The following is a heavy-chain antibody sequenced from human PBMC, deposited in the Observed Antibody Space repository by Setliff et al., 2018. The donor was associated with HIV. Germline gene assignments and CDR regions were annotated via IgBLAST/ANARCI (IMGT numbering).Heavy chain of an antibody. CDR3: AGDYAGSGRPFDY. J-gene: IGHJ4*02. CDR2: IYSSGGT. D-gene: IGHD4-17*01. CDR1: GGSISSYY. V-gene: IGHV4-4*09. Sequence: SETLSLTCTVSGGSISSYYWSWIRQPPGKGLEWLGHIYSSGGTDYNPSPKSRVTISKDTSKNQLSLKLTSVTAADTAVYFCAGDYAGSGRPFDYWGQGTLVTVSS.